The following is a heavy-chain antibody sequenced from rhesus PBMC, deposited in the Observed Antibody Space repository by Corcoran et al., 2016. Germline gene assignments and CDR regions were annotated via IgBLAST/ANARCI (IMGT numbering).Heavy chain of an antibody. D-gene: IGHD3-16*01. V-gene: IGHV4-127*01. Sequence: QVQLQESGPGLVKPSETLSLTCAVSGYSISSGYGWLWIRQPPGKGLEWIGYIGGRHGSTNNNPPIKSRVTMSKDTAKNQFSLKLSSVTAADTAVYYCARDDRGSYYSSKTFDYWGQGVLVTVSS. CDR1: GYSISSGYG. CDR2: IGGRHGST. J-gene: IGHJ4*01. CDR3: ARDDRGSYYSSKTFDY.